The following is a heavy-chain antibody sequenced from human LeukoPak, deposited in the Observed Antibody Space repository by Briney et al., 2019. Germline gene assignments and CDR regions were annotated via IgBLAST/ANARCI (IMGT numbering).Heavy chain of an antibody. CDR2: INPSGGST. Sequence: ASVTVSCKASGYTFTSYYMHWVRQAPGQGLEWMGIINPSGGSTSYAQKFQGRVTMTRDMSTSTVYMELSSLRSEDTAVYYCARDYYDSVYAFDIWGQGTMVTVSS. CDR3: ARDYYDSVYAFDI. D-gene: IGHD3-22*01. V-gene: IGHV1-46*01. CDR1: GYTFTSYY. J-gene: IGHJ3*02.